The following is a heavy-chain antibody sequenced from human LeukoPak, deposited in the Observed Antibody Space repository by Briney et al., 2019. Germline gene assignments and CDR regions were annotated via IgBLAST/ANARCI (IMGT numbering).Heavy chain of an antibody. J-gene: IGHJ5*02. CDR1: GFIFSNYG. V-gene: IGHV3-30*02. CDR2: IRYDESNK. Sequence: PGGSLRLSCAASGFIFSNYGMHWVRQAPGKGLEWVAFIRYDESNKFYADSVKGRFTISRDNSKNILFLQMNSVRAKDTAVCNCATMQWLEGVDWIDPWGQGTLVTVSS. CDR3: ATMQWLEGVDWIDP. D-gene: IGHD6-19*01.